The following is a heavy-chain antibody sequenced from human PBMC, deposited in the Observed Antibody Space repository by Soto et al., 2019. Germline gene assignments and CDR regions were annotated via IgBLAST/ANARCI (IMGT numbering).Heavy chain of an antibody. CDR2: INRDGSKK. CDR1: GFTLSAYW. CDR3: ARDVSPGSSSVYLDAFDI. J-gene: IGHJ3*02. Sequence: EVQLEESGGDLVQPGGSLRLSCAASGFTLSAYWMTWVRQAPGKGLEWVANINRDGSKKSYLDSVRGRFTISRDNVGNSLYHQMDSLRADDTALYYCARDVSPGSSSVYLDAFDIWGQGTMVTVSS. D-gene: IGHD6-13*01. V-gene: IGHV3-7*05.